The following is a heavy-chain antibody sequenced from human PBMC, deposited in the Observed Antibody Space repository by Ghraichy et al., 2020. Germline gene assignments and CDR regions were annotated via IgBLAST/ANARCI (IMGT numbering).Heavy chain of an antibody. D-gene: IGHD1-1*01. Sequence: LRLSCATSGFTFSSYWMHWVRQGPGKELVWVSKVYSDVNTAFYADFVKGRFTISRDDAKDTLYLQMNSLRVEDTALYYCVRGTRDWKGLDFWGQGTLVTVSS. CDR3: VRGTRDWKGLDF. CDR1: GFTFSSYW. J-gene: IGHJ4*02. CDR2: VYSDVNTA. V-gene: IGHV3-74*01.